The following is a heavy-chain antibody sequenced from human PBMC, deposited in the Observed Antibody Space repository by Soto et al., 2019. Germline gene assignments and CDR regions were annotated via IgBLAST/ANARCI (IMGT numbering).Heavy chain of an antibody. V-gene: IGHV3-30*18. J-gene: IGHJ4*02. D-gene: IGHD2-15*01. CDR3: AKDPGYCSGGSCLNYFDY. CDR1: GFTFSSYG. Sequence: QVQLVESGGGVVQPGRSLRLSCAASGFTFSSYGMHWVRQAPGKGLEWVAVISYDGSNKYYADSVKGRFTISRDNSKNTLYLQMNSLRAEDTAVYCCAKDPGYCSGGSCLNYFDYWGQGTLVTVSS. CDR2: ISYDGSNK.